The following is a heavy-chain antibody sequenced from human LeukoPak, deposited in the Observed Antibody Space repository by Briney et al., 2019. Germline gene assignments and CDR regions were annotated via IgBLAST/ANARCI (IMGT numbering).Heavy chain of an antibody. J-gene: IGHJ4*02. CDR3: ASGKPLEPLDY. Sequence: SETLSLTCTVSGSSISSYYWSLIRQPPGKGLEWIGYIYYSGTTNYNPSLKSRVTISIDTSKNQFSLKLNSVTAADTAVYFCASGKPLEPLDYWGQGTLVTVSS. CDR2: IYYSGTT. CDR1: GSSISSYY. V-gene: IGHV4-59*01. D-gene: IGHD1-1*01.